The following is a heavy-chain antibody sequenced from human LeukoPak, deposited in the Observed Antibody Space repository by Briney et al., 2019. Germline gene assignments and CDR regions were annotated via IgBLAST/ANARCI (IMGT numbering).Heavy chain of an antibody. CDR2: ISGGGNST. CDR1: GFTFSTYA. V-gene: IGHV3-23*01. J-gene: IGHJ4*02. Sequence: GGSLRLSCAASGFTFSTYAMSWVRQAPGKGLEWVSGISGGGNSTYYADSVKGRFTISRDNSKNTLYLQMNSLRAEDTAVYYCAKVAAGRRFFDYWGQGTLVTVSS. D-gene: IGHD6-13*01. CDR3: AKVAAGRRFFDY.